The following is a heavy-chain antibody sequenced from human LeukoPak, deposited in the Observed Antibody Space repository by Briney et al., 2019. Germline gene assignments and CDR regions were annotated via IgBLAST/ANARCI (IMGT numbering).Heavy chain of an antibody. CDR2: ISASGERT. CDR1: AFTFSNYV. Sequence: PGGSLRLSCPASAFTFSNYVMSWVRQAPGKGLEWVSTISASGERTYHADSVRVRFTISRDNSKNTLHLQMNSLRADDTAVYYCAKAGPGTMTFDAFDIWGQGTVVTVSS. CDR3: AKAGPGTMTFDAFDI. V-gene: IGHV3-23*01. D-gene: IGHD3-22*01. J-gene: IGHJ3*02.